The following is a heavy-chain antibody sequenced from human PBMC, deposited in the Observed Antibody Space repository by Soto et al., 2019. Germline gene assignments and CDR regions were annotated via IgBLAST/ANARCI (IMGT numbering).Heavy chain of an antibody. D-gene: IGHD3-3*01. V-gene: IGHV3-9*01. CDR1: GFTFDEYA. CDR3: AKDIRGAGYYDFWSGPNFDY. Sequence: GGALRLSCAASGFTFDEYAMHWVRQAPGKGLEWVSGISWNSGSIGYADSVKGRFTISRDNAKNSLYLQMNSLRAEDTALYYCAKDIRGAGYYDFWSGPNFDYWGQGT. J-gene: IGHJ4*02. CDR2: ISWNSGSI.